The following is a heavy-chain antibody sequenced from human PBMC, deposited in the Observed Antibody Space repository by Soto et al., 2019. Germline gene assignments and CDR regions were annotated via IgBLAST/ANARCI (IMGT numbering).Heavy chain of an antibody. D-gene: IGHD3-10*01. Sequence: EVQLVESGGGLVKPGGSLRLSCAASGFTFSSYSMNWVRQAPGKGLEWVSSISSSSSYIYYADSVKGRFTISRDNAKNSPFPQMNRLRAEDTAVYFCARDTYFYCSGSYGPWGQGTLVTVSS. CDR1: GFTFSSYS. CDR3: ARDTYFYCSGSYGP. V-gene: IGHV3-21*01. CDR2: ISSSSSYI. J-gene: IGHJ5*02.